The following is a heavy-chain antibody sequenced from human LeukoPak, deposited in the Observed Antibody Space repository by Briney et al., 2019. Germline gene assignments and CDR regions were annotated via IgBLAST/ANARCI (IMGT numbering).Heavy chain of an antibody. CDR1: GFTFSSYG. Sequence: PGRSLRLSCAASGFTFSSYGMHWVRQAPGKGLEWVAVISYDGSNKYYADSVKGRFTISRDNSKNTLYLQMNSLRAEDTAVYYCAKPVTPRIGNTDDYWGQETLVTVSS. CDR2: ISYDGSNK. V-gene: IGHV3-30*18. D-gene: IGHD2/OR15-2a*01. J-gene: IGHJ4*02. CDR3: AKPVTPRIGNTDDY.